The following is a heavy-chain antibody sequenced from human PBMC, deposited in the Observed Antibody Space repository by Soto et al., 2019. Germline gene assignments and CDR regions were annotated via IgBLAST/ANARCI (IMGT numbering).Heavy chain of an antibody. CDR2: IYTSGST. CDR3: ARELHDILTGYRYYGMDV. Sequence: SETLSLTCTVSGGSISSYYWSWIRQPAGKGLEWIGRIYTSGSTNYNPSLKSRVTMSVDTSKNQFSLKLSSVTAADTAVYYCARELHDILTGYRYYGMDVWGQGPTITVYS. J-gene: IGHJ6*02. D-gene: IGHD3-9*01. V-gene: IGHV4-4*07. CDR1: GGSISSYY.